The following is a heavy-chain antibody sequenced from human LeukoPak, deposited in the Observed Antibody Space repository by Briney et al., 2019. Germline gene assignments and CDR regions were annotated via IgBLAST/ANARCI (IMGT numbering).Heavy chain of an antibody. CDR3: ARSSLYSSSPVH. J-gene: IGHJ4*02. D-gene: IGHD6-13*01. Sequence: SETLSLTCAVYGGSFSGYYWSWTRQPPGKGLEWIGEINHSGSTNYNPSLKSRVTISVDTSKNQFSLKLSSVTAADTAVYYCARSSLYSSSPVHWGQGTLVTVSS. CDR1: GGSFSGYY. V-gene: IGHV4-34*01. CDR2: INHSGST.